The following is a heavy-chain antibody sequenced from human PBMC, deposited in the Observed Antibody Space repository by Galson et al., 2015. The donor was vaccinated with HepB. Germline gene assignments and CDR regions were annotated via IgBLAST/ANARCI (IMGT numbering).Heavy chain of an antibody. J-gene: IGHJ4*02. CDR3: ARVVGGTYSGSIHYFDY. V-gene: IGHV1-69*13. CDR2: FSPIFGRA. Sequence: SVKVSCKASGGTFSSYAISWVRLAPGQGLEWMGEFSPIFGRARYAQKFQGRVTITADESTSTAYLELSGLRSDDTAMYYCARVVGGTYSGSIHYFDYWGQGTLVTVSS. CDR1: GGTFSSYA. D-gene: IGHD1-26*01.